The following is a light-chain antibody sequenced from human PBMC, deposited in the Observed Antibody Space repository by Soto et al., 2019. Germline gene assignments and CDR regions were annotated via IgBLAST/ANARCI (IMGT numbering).Light chain of an antibody. CDR3: ATWDSSLSAAV. CDR1: SSNIGNNY. Sequence: QSVLTQPPSVSAAPGQKVTISCSGSSSNIGNNYLSWYQQLPGTAPKLLIFDNNKRPSGIPDRFSGSKSGTSATLGITGLQTGDEADYYCATWDSSLSAAVFGGGTKVTVL. CDR2: DNN. V-gene: IGLV1-51*01. J-gene: IGLJ3*02.